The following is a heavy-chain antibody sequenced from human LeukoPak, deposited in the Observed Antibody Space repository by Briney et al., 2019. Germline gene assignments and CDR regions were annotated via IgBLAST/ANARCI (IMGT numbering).Heavy chain of an antibody. Sequence: SETLSLTCTVSGGSISSSSYYWGWIRQPPGKGLEWIGSIYYSGSTYYNPSLKSRVTISVDTSKNQFSLKLSSVTAADTAVYHCARGRWQWLVDWGQGTLVTVSS. J-gene: IGHJ4*02. CDR1: GGSISSSSYY. CDR3: ARGRWQWLVD. CDR2: IYYSGST. V-gene: IGHV4-39*01. D-gene: IGHD6-19*01.